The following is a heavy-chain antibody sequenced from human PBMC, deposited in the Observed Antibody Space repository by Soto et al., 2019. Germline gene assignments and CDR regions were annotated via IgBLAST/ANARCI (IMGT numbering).Heavy chain of an antibody. CDR1: GFTFSSYA. CDR2: ISYDGSNE. CDR3: ARDNELYDSSGYYFEYFQH. D-gene: IGHD3-22*01. V-gene: IGHV3-30-3*01. J-gene: IGHJ1*01. Sequence: WGSLRLSCEASGFTFSSYAMHRVRQAPGKGQVWVAVISYDGSNESCANSVKGRFTISRDNSKNTQYLQMNSLRAEDTAVYYCARDNELYDSSGYYFEYFQHWFQGSLVTVSS.